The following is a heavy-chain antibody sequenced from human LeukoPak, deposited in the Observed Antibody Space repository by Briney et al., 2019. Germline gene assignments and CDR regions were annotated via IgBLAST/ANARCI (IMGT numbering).Heavy chain of an antibody. CDR3: AREPDIVVVGPETHAFDI. D-gene: IGHD2-15*01. Sequence: ASVKVSCKASGYTFTSYAMNWVRQAPGQGLEWMGWINTNTGNPTYAQGFTGRFVFSLDTSVSTAYLQISSLEAEDTAVYYCAREPDIVVVGPETHAFDIWGQGTMVTVSS. CDR1: GYTFTSYA. CDR2: INTNTGNP. J-gene: IGHJ3*02. V-gene: IGHV7-4-1*02.